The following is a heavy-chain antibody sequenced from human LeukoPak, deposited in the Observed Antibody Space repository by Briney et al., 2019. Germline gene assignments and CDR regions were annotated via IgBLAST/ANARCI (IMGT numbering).Heavy chain of an antibody. J-gene: IGHJ4*02. CDR3: ARVGDEVAYTRGYLDY. CDR2: IYMGGNT. CDR1: GFTVSSHD. D-gene: IGHD3-16*01. V-gene: IGHV3-53*04. Sequence: PGGSLRLSCAASGFTVSSHDMSWVRQAPGKGLEWVSVIYMGGNTFYADSVKGRFTISRHTSKNTLYLQMSSLRAEDTAVYYCARVGDEVAYTRGYLDYWGQGTLVTVSS.